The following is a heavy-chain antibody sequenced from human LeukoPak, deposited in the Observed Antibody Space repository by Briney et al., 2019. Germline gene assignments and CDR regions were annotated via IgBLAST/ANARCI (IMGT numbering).Heavy chain of an antibody. V-gene: IGHV3-66*03. CDR1: GVTVSSNY. J-gene: IGHJ4*02. CDR3: ARELSYYFDY. D-gene: IGHD6-6*01. CDR2: IYSSGST. Sequence: GGSLRLSCAASGVTVSSNYMSWVRQAPGKGLEWVSVIYSSGSTYYADSVKGRFTISRDNSKNTLYLQMNSLRAEDTAVYYCARELSYYFDYWGQGTLVTVSS.